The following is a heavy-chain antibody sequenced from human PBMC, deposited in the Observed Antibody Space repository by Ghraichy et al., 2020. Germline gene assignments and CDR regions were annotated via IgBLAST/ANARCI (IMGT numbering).Heavy chain of an antibody. CDR3: ARDLGGSYSRGDFDY. Sequence: GGSLRLSWAASGFTFSNVAMHWVRQAPGKGLEWVALISHEETNIEYVDSVKGRFIISRDNSKNTLFLEMTNVRPEDTGVYFCARDLGGSYSRGDFDYWGQGTRVTVSS. J-gene: IGHJ4*02. V-gene: IGHV3-30*03. D-gene: IGHD1-26*01. CDR1: GFTFSNVA. CDR2: ISHEETNI.